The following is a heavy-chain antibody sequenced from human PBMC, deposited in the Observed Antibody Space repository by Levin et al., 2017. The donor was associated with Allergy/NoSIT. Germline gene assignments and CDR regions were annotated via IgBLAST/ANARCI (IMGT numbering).Heavy chain of an antibody. CDR1: GFNFRNYE. D-gene: IGHD2-21*01. J-gene: IGHJ4*02. V-gene: IGHV3-48*03. CDR3: ATLSVFVPNTVASDK. CDR2: ISGSGDSA. Sequence: GESLKISCAASGFNFRNYEMNWVRQVPGKGLEWLSHISGSGDSASYADSVRGRFTISRDNAENSLYLQMHSLRAEDSGLYYSATLSVFVPNTVASDKWGQGTLVTVSS.